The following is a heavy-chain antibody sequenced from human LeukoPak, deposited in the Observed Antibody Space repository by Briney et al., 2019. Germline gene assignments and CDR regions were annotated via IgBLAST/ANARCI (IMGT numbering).Heavy chain of an antibody. J-gene: IGHJ4*02. CDR3: ARDDCSSGICYGDH. Sequence: GRSLRLSCAASGFTLTDYAMHWVRQAPGKGLVWVTYMSYDGRNKYYADSVKGRFTISRDSSKNTLYLQMHSLTTDDTAMYYCARDDCSSGICYGDHWGQGALVTVSS. CDR1: GFTLTDYA. V-gene: IGHV3-30*04. CDR2: MSYDGRNK. D-gene: IGHD2-15*01.